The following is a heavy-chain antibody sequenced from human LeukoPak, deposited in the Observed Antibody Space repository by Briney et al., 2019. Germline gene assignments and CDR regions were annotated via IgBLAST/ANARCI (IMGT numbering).Heavy chain of an antibody. CDR2: ISISGSTI. CDR3: VRESKYDSNFDY. V-gene: IGHV3-48*03. Sequence: TGGSLRLSCALSGFTLSSYEMNWVCQAPRKGLEWVSCISISGSTIYYADSVKGRFTISRDNAKNLLSLKMNSLTAEDTAVYYCVRESKYDSNFDYWGQGTLVTVSS. J-gene: IGHJ4*02. D-gene: IGHD1-1*01. CDR1: GFTLSSYE.